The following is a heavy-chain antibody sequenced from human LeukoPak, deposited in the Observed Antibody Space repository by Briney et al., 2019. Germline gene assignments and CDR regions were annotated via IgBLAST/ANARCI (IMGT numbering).Heavy chain of an antibody. CDR3: ARGGNYGDYDGYFDY. V-gene: IGHV4-59*08. J-gene: IGHJ4*02. D-gene: IGHD4-17*01. Sequence: SETLSLTCTVSGGSISSYYWSWIRQPPGKGLEWVGYIYYSGSTNYNPSLRSRVTISVDTSKNQFSLKLSSVTAADTAVYYCARGGNYGDYDGYFDYWGQGTLVTVSS. CDR1: GGSISSYY. CDR2: IYYSGST.